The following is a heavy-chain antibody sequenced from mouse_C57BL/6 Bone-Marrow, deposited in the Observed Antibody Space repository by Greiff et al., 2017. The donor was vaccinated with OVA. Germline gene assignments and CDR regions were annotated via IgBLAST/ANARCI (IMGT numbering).Heavy chain of an antibody. CDR1: GFSLTSYA. V-gene: IGHV2-9-1*01. CDR2: IWTGGGT. CDR3: ARRGYDYEGYAMDY. Sequence: VQLQQSGPGLVAPSQSLSITCTVSGFSLTSYAISWVRQPPGKGLEWLGVIWTGGGTNYNSALKSRLSISKDNSKSQVFLKMNSLQTDDTARYYCARRGYDYEGYAMDYWGQGTSVTVSS. D-gene: IGHD2-4*01. J-gene: IGHJ4*01.